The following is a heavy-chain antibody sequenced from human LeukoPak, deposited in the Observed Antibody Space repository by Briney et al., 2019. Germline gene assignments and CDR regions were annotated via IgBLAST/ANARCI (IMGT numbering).Heavy chain of an antibody. D-gene: IGHD6-19*01. CDR2: INSNGGST. CDR1: GFTFSNYA. CDR3: ARDWTYSYSSGWIDY. J-gene: IGHJ4*02. V-gene: IGHV3-64*01. Sequence: HPGGSLRLSCVASGFTFSNYAMHWVRQAPGKGLEYVSAINSNGGSTYYANSVKGRFTISRDNSKNTLYLQMNNLRAEDTAVYYCARDWTYSYSSGWIDYWGQGTLVTVSS.